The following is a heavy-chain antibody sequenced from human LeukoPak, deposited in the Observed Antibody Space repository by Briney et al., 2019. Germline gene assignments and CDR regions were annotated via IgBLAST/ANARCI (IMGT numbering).Heavy chain of an antibody. CDR2: IIPIFGTA. Sequence: GSSVKVSCKASGGTFSSYAISWVRQAPGQGLEWIGGIIPIFGTANYAQKFQGRVTITADKSTSTAYMELSSLRSEDTAVYYCAGSVGAAAGYYYYYYMDVWGKGTTVTVSS. D-gene: IGHD6-13*01. J-gene: IGHJ6*03. V-gene: IGHV1-69*06. CDR3: AGSVGAAAGYYYYYYMDV. CDR1: GGTFSSYA.